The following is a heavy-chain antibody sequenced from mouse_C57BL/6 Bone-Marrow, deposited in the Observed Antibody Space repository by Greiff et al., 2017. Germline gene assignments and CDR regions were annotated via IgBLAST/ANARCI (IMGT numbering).Heavy chain of an antibody. CDR2: IDPNSGGT. CDR3: AKGYYDYDGDPWFAY. CDR1: GYTFTSYW. V-gene: IGHV1-72*01. Sequence: VQLQQPGAELVKPGASVKLSCKASGYTFTSYWMHWVKQRPGRGLEWIGRIDPNSGGTKYNEKFKGKATLTVDKPSSTAYMQLSSLTSEDSAVYYCAKGYYDYDGDPWFAYWGQGTLVTVSA. J-gene: IGHJ3*01. D-gene: IGHD2-4*01.